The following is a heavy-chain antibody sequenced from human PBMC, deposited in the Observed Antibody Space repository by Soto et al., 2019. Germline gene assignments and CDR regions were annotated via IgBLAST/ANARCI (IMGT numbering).Heavy chain of an antibody. Sequence: LRLSCSASGFTFSSYAMHWVRQAPGKGLEYVSGVRGNGDPPFYADSVKGRFTISRDNSKNTLYLQMSGLSADDTAVYYCVKSRGGNNFDFFDWGHGALVTVSS. D-gene: IGHD5-12*01. CDR3: VKSRGGNNFDFFD. CDR2: VRGNGDPP. J-gene: IGHJ4*01. CDR1: GFTFSSYA. V-gene: IGHV3-64D*06.